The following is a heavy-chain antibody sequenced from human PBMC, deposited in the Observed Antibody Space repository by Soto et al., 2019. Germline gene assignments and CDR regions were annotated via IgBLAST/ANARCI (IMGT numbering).Heavy chain of an antibody. J-gene: IGHJ6*02. Sequence: LRLSCAASGFTFSSYGMHWVRQAPGKGLEWVAVIWYDGSNKYYADSVKGRFTISRDNSKSTLYLQMNSLRAEDTALYYCAKGRSYYYYYGVDVWGQGTTVTVSS. CDR2: IWYDGSNK. CDR3: AKGRSYYYYYGVDV. CDR1: GFTFSSYG. V-gene: IGHV3-33*06.